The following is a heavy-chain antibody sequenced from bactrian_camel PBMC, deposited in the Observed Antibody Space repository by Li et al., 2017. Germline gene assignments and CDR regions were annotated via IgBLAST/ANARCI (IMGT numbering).Heavy chain of an antibody. J-gene: IGHJ4*01. CDR1: GFTFSDYW. D-gene: IGHD4*01. CDR3: ATGRYQATMYTY. CDR2: ITSDGRNT. Sequence: HVQLVESGGGLVQPGGSLRLSCEASGFTFSDYWMYWVRQAPGKGLEWVSTITSDGRNTDYADSVKGRFTISRDNAKNTVYLQMNSLKSEDTALYYCATGRYQATMYTYWGQGTQ. V-gene: IGHV3S1*01.